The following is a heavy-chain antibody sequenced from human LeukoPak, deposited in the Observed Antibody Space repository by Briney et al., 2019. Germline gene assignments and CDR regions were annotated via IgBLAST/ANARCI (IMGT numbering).Heavy chain of an antibody. V-gene: IGHV4-59*01. CDR2: IYYTGST. CDR3: AREVHCTSTNCGGPNWFDP. J-gene: IGHJ5*02. CDR1: GVSISSYY. D-gene: IGHD2/OR15-2a*01. Sequence: TSSETLSLTCTVSGVSISSYYWSWIRQPPGKGLEWIGYIYYTGSTNYNPSLKRRVTISADTSKNQISLKLSSVTAADTAVYYCAREVHCTSTNCGGPNWFDPWGQGTLVTVSS.